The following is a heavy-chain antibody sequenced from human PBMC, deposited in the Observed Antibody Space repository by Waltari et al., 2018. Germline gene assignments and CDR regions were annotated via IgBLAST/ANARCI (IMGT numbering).Heavy chain of an antibody. D-gene: IGHD3-10*01. CDR1: GGSFSGYY. V-gene: IGHV4-34*01. Sequence: VQLQQWGAGLLKPSETLSLTCAVYGGSFSGYYWSWIRQPPGKGLEWIGEINHSGSTNYNPSLKSRVTISVDTSKNQFSLKLSSVTAADTAVYYCAWRGVLLWFGDLYNWFDSWGQGTLVTVSS. CDR3: AWRGVLLWFGDLYNWFDS. J-gene: IGHJ5*01. CDR2: INHSGST.